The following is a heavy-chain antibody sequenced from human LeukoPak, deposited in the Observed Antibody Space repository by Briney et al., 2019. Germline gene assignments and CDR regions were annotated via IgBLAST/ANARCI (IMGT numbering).Heavy chain of an antibody. CDR1: GFTFSSYA. J-gene: IGHJ4*02. CDR3: AKDKSAAWFGEFPFDY. Sequence: GGSLRLSCAASGFTFSSYAMSWVRQAPGKGLEWVSATSGSGGSTYYADSVKGRFTISRDNSKNTLYLQMNSLRAEDTAVYYCAKDKSAAWFGEFPFDYWGQGTLVTVSS. CDR2: TSGSGGST. V-gene: IGHV3-23*01. D-gene: IGHD3-10*01.